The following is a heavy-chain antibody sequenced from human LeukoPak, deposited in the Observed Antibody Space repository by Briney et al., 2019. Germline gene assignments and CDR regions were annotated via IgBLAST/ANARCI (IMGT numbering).Heavy chain of an antibody. CDR3: ARVVGAHRSLFDP. CDR2: IYYSGST. CDR1: GGSISSYY. Sequence: SETLSLTCTVSGGSISSYYWSWIRQPPGKGLEWIGYIYYSGSTNYNPSLKSRVTISVDTSKNQFSLKLSSVTAADTAVYYCARVVGAHRSLFDPWGQGTLVTVSS. D-gene: IGHD1-26*01. V-gene: IGHV4-59*01. J-gene: IGHJ5*02.